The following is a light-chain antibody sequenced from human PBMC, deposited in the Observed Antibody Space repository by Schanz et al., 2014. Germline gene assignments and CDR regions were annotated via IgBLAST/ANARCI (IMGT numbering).Light chain of an antibody. V-gene: IGLV1-51*02. Sequence: QSVLTQPPSVSAAPGQKVTISCSGSSSNIGNNYVSWYQQLPGTAPKLLIYDNNSRPSGVPDRFSGSKSGTSASLAITGLQAEDEADYYCSAYTSSSTLVFGGGTKLTVL. CDR3: SAYTSSSTLV. CDR1: SSNIGNNY. CDR2: DNN. J-gene: IGLJ2*01.